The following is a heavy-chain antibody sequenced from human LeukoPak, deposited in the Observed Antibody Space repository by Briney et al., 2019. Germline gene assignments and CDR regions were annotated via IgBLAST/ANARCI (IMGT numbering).Heavy chain of an antibody. CDR1: GGSISSSSYY. CDR3: ARSALISFGELSSPSGC. D-gene: IGHD3-10*01. Sequence: SETLSLTCTVSGGSISSSSYYWGWIRQPPGKGLEWIGSIYYSGSTYSNPSLTSRVTISVDTSKTQFSLTLSSVTAADMAASYCARSALISFGELSSPSGCWGPGALVTVAS. J-gene: IGHJ4*02. V-gene: IGHV4-39*01. CDR2: IYYSGST.